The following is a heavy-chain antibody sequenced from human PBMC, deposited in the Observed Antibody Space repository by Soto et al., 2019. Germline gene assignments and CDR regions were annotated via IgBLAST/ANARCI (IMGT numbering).Heavy chain of an antibody. CDR1: GYTFTSYG. CDR3: ATAGTTVSGIYYYYYYMDV. V-gene: IGHV1-18*01. Sequence: ASVKVSCKASGYTFTSYGISWVRQAPGQGLEWMGWISAYNGNTNYAQKLQGRVTMTTDTSIDTAYMELSSLRSEDTAVYYCATAGTTVSGIYYYYYYMDVWGKGTTVTVSS. J-gene: IGHJ6*03. CDR2: ISAYNGNT. D-gene: IGHD4-17*01.